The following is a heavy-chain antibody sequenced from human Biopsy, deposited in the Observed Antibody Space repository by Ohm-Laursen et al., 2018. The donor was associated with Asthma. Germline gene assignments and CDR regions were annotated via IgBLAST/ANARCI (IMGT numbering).Heavy chain of an antibody. Sequence: TLSLTCSVSGGSISSGGYYWSWIRHHPGKGLEWIGYIYYSGSTYYNPSLKSRVTISVDTSKNQFSLKLSSVTAADTAVYYCARVPHYDILTGFTLRYYYGMDVWGQGTTVTVSS. D-gene: IGHD3-9*01. CDR2: IYYSGST. CDR1: GGSISSGGYY. J-gene: IGHJ6*02. V-gene: IGHV4-31*03. CDR3: ARVPHYDILTGFTLRYYYGMDV.